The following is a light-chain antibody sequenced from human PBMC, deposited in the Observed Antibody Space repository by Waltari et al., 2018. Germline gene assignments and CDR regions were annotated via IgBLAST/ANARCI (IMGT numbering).Light chain of an antibody. CDR1: SGYSNYK. Sequence: QPVLTQPPSASASLGASVTLTCTLSSGYSNYKVDWYQQSPGKGPRFVMRVGTGGIVGSKGDGSPDRFSGLGSGLNRYLTIKNSQEEDESDYHCGADHGSGSNFVWVFGGGTKLTVL. J-gene: IGLJ3*02. V-gene: IGLV9-49*01. CDR3: GADHGSGSNFVWV. CDR2: VGTGGIVG.